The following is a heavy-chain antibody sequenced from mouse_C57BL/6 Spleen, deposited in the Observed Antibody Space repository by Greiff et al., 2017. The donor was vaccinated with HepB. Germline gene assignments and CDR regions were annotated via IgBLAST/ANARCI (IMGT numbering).Heavy chain of an antibody. CDR2: ISSGSSTI. V-gene: IGHV5-17*01. J-gene: IGHJ1*03. CDR3: AGGYYLWYFDV. D-gene: IGHD2-3*01. CDR1: GFTFSDYG. Sequence: DVQLVESGGGLVKPGGSLKLSCAASGFTFSDYGMHWVRQAPEKGLEWVAYISSGSSTIYYADTVKGRFTISRDNAKNTLFLQMTSLRSEDTAMYYCAGGYYLWYFDVWGTGTTVTVSS.